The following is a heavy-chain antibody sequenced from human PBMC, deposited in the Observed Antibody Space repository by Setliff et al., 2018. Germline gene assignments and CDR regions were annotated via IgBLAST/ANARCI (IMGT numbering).Heavy chain of an antibody. Sequence: SETLSLTCTVSGASVTSFDYYWSWIRQPAGEGLEWIGRLHTSGTTDYNPSLKGCVTISADTSTNHFSLKLTSVTAADTAVYYCARDNTIVGATDYWGQGALVTVSS. CDR1: GASVTSFDYY. J-gene: IGHJ4*02. V-gene: IGHV4-61*02. CDR3: ARDNTIVGATDY. CDR2: LHTSGTT. D-gene: IGHD1-26*01.